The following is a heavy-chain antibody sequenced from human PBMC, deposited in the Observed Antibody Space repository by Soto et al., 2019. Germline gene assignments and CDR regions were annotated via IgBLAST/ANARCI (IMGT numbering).Heavy chain of an antibody. Sequence: GGSLRLSCAASGITFSNYGMRWVRQAPGKGLEWVAVIWFDGRNKHYADAVKGRFTISRDNSKNTLYLQMNSLRAEDTAVYYCATDQYYGSGSYYNRYYFASWGQGTLVTVSS. D-gene: IGHD3-10*01. CDR3: ATDQYYGSGSYYNRYYFAS. J-gene: IGHJ4*02. CDR2: IWFDGRNK. V-gene: IGHV3-33*01. CDR1: GITFSNYG.